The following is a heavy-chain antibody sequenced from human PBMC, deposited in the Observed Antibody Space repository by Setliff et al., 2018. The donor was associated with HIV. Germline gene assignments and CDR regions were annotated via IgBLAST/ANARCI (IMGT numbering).Heavy chain of an antibody. CDR3: YVYGDSTVEGRIVVGAPTKMDISNPLQSLP. J-gene: IGHJ5*02. CDR1: GGSISSYS. D-gene: IGHD2-2*01. CDR2: IYYSGST. Sequence: PSETLSLTCTVSGGSISSYSWSWIRQPPGKGLEWIGYIYYSGSTKYNPSFKSRVTISVDTSKTQFSLKMKSVTQEELFLGRGYVYGDSTVEGRIVVGAPTKMDISNPLQSLPWG. V-gene: IGHV4-59*01.